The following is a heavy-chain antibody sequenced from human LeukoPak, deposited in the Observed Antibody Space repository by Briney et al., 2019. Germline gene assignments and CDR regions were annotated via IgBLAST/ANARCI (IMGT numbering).Heavy chain of an antibody. CDR1: GYTFTDYY. CDR2: INPNSGAT. D-gene: IGHD4-17*01. J-gene: IGHJ4*02. CDR3: ARPSDYGDYIDY. V-gene: IGHV1-2*02. Sequence: ASVKVSCKGSGYTFTDYYIHWVRQAPGQGLEWMGKINPNSGATAYAERFQGRVTLTRDTSTSTMYMELRTLTSDDTAVYYCARPSDYGDYIDYWGQGTPVTVSS.